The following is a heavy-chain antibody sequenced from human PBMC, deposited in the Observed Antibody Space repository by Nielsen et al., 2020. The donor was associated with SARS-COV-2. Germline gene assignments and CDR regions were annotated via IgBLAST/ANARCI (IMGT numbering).Heavy chain of an antibody. V-gene: IGHV3-13*01. Sequence: GGSLRLSCAASGFPLKNYDMHWVRQTTGKGLEWVSTFASAGDTFYAASVRGRFSVSREDAENSFDLQMNSLKVGDTAIYYCARGEGSGIDYWGQGTLVTISS. J-gene: IGHJ4*02. CDR2: FASAGDT. D-gene: IGHD3-10*01. CDR3: ARGEGSGIDY. CDR1: GFPLKNYD.